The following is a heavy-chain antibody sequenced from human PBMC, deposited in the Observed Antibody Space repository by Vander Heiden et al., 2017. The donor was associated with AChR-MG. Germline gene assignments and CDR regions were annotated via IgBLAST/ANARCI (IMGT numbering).Heavy chain of an antibody. Sequence: QVQLQQWGAGLLKPSETLSLTCAVYGGSLSGYYWSWIRQPPGKGLEWIGEINHSGSTNFNPSLKSRVTISVDTSKNQFSLKLSSVTAADTAVYYCARGAPRYDILTGYQNWGQGTLVTVSS. V-gene: IGHV4-34*01. CDR3: ARGAPRYDILTGYQN. CDR1: GGSLSGYY. D-gene: IGHD3-9*01. J-gene: IGHJ4*02. CDR2: INHSGST.